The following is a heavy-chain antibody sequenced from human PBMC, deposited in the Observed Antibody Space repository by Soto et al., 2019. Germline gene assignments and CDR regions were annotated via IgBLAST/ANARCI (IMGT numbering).Heavy chain of an antibody. Sequence: SSVKVSCKASGGTFVSQGIAWVRQAPGQGLEWMGGFIAMLGTPTYAKKVQGRATISADESLTSSYLELRSLRSEDTGVYFCARGAMANFDYWGQGTVVTVSS. D-gene: IGHD5-18*01. V-gene: IGHV1-69*13. CDR3: ARGAMANFDY. CDR2: FIAMLGTP. CDR1: GGTFVSQG. J-gene: IGHJ4*02.